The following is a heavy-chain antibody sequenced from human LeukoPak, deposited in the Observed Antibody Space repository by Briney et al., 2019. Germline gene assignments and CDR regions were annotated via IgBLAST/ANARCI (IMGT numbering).Heavy chain of an antibody. V-gene: IGHV3-48*03. CDR2: ISSSGSTI. J-gene: IGHJ5*02. CDR3: ARDERGGFDP. D-gene: IGHD1-1*01. Sequence: GGSLRLSCAASGFTFSSYEMNWVRQAPGKGLEWVSYISSSGSTIYYADSVKGRFTISRDSAKNSLYLQMNSLRAEDTAVYYCARDERGGFDPWGQGTLVTVSS. CDR1: GFTFSSYE.